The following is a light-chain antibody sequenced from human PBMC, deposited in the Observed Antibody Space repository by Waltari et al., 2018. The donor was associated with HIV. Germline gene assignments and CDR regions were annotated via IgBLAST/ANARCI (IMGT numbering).Light chain of an antibody. J-gene: IGKJ2*01. CDR1: QSVLYSSNNRNY. CDR3: QQYYTTPRT. Sequence: DIVMTQSPDSLAVSLGERATINCQSSQSVLYSSNNRNYLAWYQQKVGQPPKLLIYWASTRESGVPDRFSGSGSGTDFTLTISSLQAEDVAVYYCQQYYTTPRTFGQGTKLEIK. V-gene: IGKV4-1*01. CDR2: WAS.